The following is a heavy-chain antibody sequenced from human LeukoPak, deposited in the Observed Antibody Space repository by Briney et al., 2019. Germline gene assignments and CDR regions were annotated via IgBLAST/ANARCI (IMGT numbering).Heavy chain of an antibody. V-gene: IGHV1-69*13. CDR3: ARDTGLVRDIVVVPAAKSTNAFDI. J-gene: IGHJ3*02. CDR1: GGTFSSYA. Sequence: ASVKVSCTASGGTFSSYAISWVRQAPGQGLEWMGGTIPIFGTANYAQKFQGRVTITADESTSTAYMELSSLRSEDTAVYYCARDTGLVRDIVVVPAAKSTNAFDIWGQGTMVTVSS. CDR2: TIPIFGTA. D-gene: IGHD2-2*01.